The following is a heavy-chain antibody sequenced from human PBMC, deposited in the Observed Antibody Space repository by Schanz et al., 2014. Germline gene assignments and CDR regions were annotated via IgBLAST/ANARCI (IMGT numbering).Heavy chain of an antibody. V-gene: IGHV3-30*03. Sequence: QVQLVESGGGVVQPGRSLRLSCAASGFMFSSYGMHWVRQAPGKGLEWVGVISYDGSKKSYADSVKGRFTISRDNSKNALNQQMNSLRPEDTAVYDGARGGFGEVAYFDYWGQGTLVTVSS. CDR2: ISYDGSKK. CDR1: GFMFSSYG. D-gene: IGHD3-10*01. CDR3: ARGGFGEVAYFDY. J-gene: IGHJ4*02.